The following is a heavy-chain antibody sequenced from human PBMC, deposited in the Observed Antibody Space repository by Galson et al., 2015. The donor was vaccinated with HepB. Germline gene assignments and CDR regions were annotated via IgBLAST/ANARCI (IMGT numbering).Heavy chain of an antibody. D-gene: IGHD3-10*01. Sequence: SLRLSCAASGFTFDGYAMHWVRQAPGKGLEWVSGISWGSGSITYADSVKGRFTISRDNAKNSLYLQMNGVRAEDTGLYYCAKRDGSGNYYFDYWAREPWSPSPQ. CDR3: AKRDGSGNYYFDY. V-gene: IGHV3-9*01. CDR1: GFTFDGYA. CDR2: ISWGSGSI. J-gene: IGHJ4*02.